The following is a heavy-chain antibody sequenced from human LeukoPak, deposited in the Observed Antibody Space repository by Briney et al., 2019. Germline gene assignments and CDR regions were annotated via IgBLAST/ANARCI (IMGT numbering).Heavy chain of an antibody. J-gene: IGHJ4*02. D-gene: IGHD3-22*01. CDR3: AREWNYETNGYFFYY. Sequence: SVKVSCKASGDTFSRYGISWVRQAPGQGLEWMGGIIPLFGTANYAQKFQGRVTITADESTSTVYMELNSLRFEDTAVYYCAREWNYETNGYFFYYWGQGTLVTVSS. CDR1: GDTFSRYG. V-gene: IGHV1-69*13. CDR2: IIPLFGTA.